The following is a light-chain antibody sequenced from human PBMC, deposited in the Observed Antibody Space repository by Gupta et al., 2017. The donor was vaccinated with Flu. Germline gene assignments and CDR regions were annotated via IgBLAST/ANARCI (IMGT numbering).Light chain of an antibody. CDR2: DVS. Sequence: QSDLTQPLSVSASPGQSVTNSCTGTSSDVGGYNYVSWYQQPPGNAPKLMLYDVSKRPSGVPDRFSGSKSGNTSSLTISGLQAEDEADYYCCSYAGSYTYVFGTGTKVTVL. CDR3: CSYAGSYTYV. CDR1: SSDVGGYNY. V-gene: IGLV2-11*01. J-gene: IGLJ1*01.